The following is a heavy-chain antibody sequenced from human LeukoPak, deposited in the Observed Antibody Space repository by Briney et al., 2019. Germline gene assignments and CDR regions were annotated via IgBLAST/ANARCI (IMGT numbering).Heavy chain of an antibody. J-gene: IGHJ4*02. CDR1: GYTFTGYY. CDR2: IIPIFGTA. D-gene: IGHD5-24*01. Sequence: ASVKVSCKASGYTFTGYYMHWVRQAPGQGLEWMGGIIPIFGTANYAQKFQGRVTITTDESTSTAYMELSSPRSEDTAVYYCARDSGREMATIGLFDYWGQGTLVTVSS. V-gene: IGHV1-69*05. CDR3: ARDSGREMATIGLFDY.